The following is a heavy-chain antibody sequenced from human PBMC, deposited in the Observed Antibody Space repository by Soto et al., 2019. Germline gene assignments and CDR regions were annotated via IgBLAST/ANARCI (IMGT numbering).Heavy chain of an antibody. D-gene: IGHD3-10*02. CDR1: GGTFSTYS. CDR3: ARGGRYPKCSYYYGMDV. CDR2: SPPIFGTS. J-gene: IGHJ6*02. V-gene: IGHV1-69*01. Sequence: QVQLVQSGAEVKKPGSSVKVSCKASGGTFSTYSISWVRQAPGQGLEWMGGSPPIFGTSKYAQNFQGRVTITADESTSTAYMELSSLRSDDTAVYYCARGGRYPKCSYYYGMDVWGQGTTVTVSS.